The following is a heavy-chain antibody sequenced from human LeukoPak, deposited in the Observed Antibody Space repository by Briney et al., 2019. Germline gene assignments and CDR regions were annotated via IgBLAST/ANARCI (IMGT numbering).Heavy chain of an antibody. J-gene: IGHJ6*03. CDR2: IHTSGNT. D-gene: IGHD1/OR15-1a*01. Sequence: PSETLSLNCTVSGGSISSYYWSWIRQPAGQGLEWIGRIHTSGNTNYNPTQKSRVTMSVDTSKKQFSLKLSSLAAADTAVYYCARAESDWKNAYYYYYMDVWGKGTTVTVSS. CDR3: ARAESDWKNAYYYYYMDV. CDR1: GGSISSYY. V-gene: IGHV4-4*07.